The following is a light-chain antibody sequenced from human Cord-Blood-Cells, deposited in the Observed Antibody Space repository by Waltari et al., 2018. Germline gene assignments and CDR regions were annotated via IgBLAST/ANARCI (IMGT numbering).Light chain of an antibody. J-gene: IGKJ2*01. CDR3: QQSYSTPYT. CDR1: QSISSY. Sequence: DIQMTQSTSSLYASVGDRVTLTCRASQSISSYLNWYQQKPGKAPKLLIYAASILQSGVPSRFRGSGSGTDFTLTISSLQPEDFATYYCQQSYSTPYTFGQGTKLEIK. CDR2: AAS. V-gene: IGKV1-39*01.